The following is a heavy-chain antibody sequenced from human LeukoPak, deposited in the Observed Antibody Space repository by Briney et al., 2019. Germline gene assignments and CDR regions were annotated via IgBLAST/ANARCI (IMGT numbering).Heavy chain of an antibody. CDR1: GFTFSSYS. Sequence: GGSLRLSCAASGFTFSSYSMNWVRQAPGKGLEWVSAISGSGGSTYYADSVKGRFTISRDNSKNTLYLQMNSLRAEDTAVYYCAPDIAVAGLYYFDYWGQGTLVTVSS. CDR3: APDIAVAGLYYFDY. D-gene: IGHD6-19*01. CDR2: ISGSGGST. V-gene: IGHV3-23*01. J-gene: IGHJ4*02.